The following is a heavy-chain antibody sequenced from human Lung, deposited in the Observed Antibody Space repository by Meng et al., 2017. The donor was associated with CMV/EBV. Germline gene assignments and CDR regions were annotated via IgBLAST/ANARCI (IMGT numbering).Heavy chain of an antibody. CDR2: ISGTSSTI. V-gene: IGHV3-11*01. Sequence: FTFSDHYMSWIRQTTGKGLEWLSYISGTSSTIYEASSVKGRFTVSRDNAKKSLYLQMNSLRAEDTAVYYCAGDLLGYSAYGVRYVDLWGRGTLVTVSS. J-gene: IGHJ2*01. CDR3: AGDLLGYSAYGVRYVDL. D-gene: IGHD5-12*01. CDR1: FTFSDHY.